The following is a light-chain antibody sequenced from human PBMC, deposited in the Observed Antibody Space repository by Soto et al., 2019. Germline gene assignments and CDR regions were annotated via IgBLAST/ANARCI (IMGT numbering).Light chain of an antibody. V-gene: IGKV3-11*01. Sequence: EIVLTQSPATLSLSPGEGATLSCRASQSFSSYLAWYQQKPGQPPRLLIYDASNRATGIPARFSGSGSGTDFTLTISSLEPEDFAVYYCQQRSNWPPYTFGQGTKLEIK. CDR2: DAS. J-gene: IGKJ2*01. CDR1: QSFSSY. CDR3: QQRSNWPPYT.